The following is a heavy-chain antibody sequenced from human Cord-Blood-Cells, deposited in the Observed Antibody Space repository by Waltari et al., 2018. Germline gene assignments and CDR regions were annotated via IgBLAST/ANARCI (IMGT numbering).Heavy chain of an antibody. J-gene: IGHJ4*02. CDR1: GFTFSSYW. V-gene: IGHV3-7*01. CDR2: LKQDGSEK. D-gene: IGHD4-4*01. Sequence: EVQLVESGGGLVQPGGSLRLSCAASGFTFSSYWMSWVRQAPGKGLEWVANLKQDGSEKYYVDSVKGRFTISRDNAKNSLYLQMNSLRAEDTAVYYCARDYSNYYFDYWGQGTLVTVSS. CDR3: ARDYSNYYFDY.